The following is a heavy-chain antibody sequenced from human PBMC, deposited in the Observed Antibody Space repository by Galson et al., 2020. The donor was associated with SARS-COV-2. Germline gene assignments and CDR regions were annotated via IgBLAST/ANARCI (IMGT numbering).Heavy chain of an antibody. J-gene: IGHJ4*02. CDR1: GGSISSGGYS. Sequence: SETLSLTCAVSGGSISSGGYSWSWIRQPPGKGLEWIGYIYHSGSTYYNPSLKSRVTISVDRSKNQFSLKLSSVTAADTAVYYCARDLGLRLGELSFYYWGQGTLVTVSS. CDR2: IYHSGST. V-gene: IGHV4-30-2*01. CDR3: ARDLGLRLGELSFYY. D-gene: IGHD3-16*02.